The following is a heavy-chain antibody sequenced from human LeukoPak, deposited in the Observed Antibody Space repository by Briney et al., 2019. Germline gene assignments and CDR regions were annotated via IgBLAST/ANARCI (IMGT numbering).Heavy chain of an antibody. V-gene: IGHV3-7*01. J-gene: IGHJ4*02. CDR3: ARAVISADSN. Sequence: GGSLRLSCAASGFTFSSYWMSWVRQAPGKGLEWVATIKQDGREKYYVDSVRGRFTISRDNAKNTLYLQMNSLRDEDTAVYYCARAVISADSNWGRGTLVTVSS. CDR1: GFTFSSYW. D-gene: IGHD2-2*01. CDR2: IKQDGREK.